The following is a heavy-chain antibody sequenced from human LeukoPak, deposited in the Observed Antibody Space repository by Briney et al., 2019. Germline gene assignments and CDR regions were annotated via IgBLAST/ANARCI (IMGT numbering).Heavy chain of an antibody. CDR3: AMGIVATPLGAWDY. Sequence: ASVKVSCKASGGTFSSYAISWVRQAPGQGLEWMGGIIPIFGTANYAQKFQGRVTITADKSTSTAYMELSSLRSEDTAVYYCAMGIVATPLGAWDYWGQGTLVTVSS. CDR1: GGTFSSYA. J-gene: IGHJ4*02. CDR2: IIPIFGTA. V-gene: IGHV1-69*06. D-gene: IGHD5-12*01.